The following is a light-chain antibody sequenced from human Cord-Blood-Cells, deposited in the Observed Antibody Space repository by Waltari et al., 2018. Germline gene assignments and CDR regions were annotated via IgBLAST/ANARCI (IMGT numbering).Light chain of an antibody. J-gene: IGKJ4*01. CDR1: QSVSSSY. CDR3: QQYGSSPLT. V-gene: IGKV3-20*01. Sequence: EIVLTQSPGTLSLSPGERATLSCRASQSVSSSYLAWYQQKPGQAPRLLIYGASSRATSIPDRFSGSGSETDFTLTIRRLEPEDFAVYYCQQYGSSPLTFVGGTKVEIK. CDR2: GAS.